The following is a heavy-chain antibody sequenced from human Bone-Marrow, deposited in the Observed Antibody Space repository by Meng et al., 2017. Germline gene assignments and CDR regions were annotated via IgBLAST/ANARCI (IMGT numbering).Heavy chain of an antibody. Sequence: SETLSLTCTVSGGSISSYYWSWIRQPPGKGLEWIGEINHSGSTNYNPSLKSRVTISVDTSKNQFSLKLSSVTAADTAVYYCASVFSVPYYYYYGMDVWGQGTTVTVSS. V-gene: IGHV4-34*01. CDR1: GGSISSYY. J-gene: IGHJ6*02. D-gene: IGHD3-3*02. CDR3: ASVFSVPYYYYYGMDV. CDR2: INHSGST.